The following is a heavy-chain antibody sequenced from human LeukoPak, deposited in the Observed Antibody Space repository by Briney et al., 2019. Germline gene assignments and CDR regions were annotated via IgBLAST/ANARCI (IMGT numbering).Heavy chain of an antibody. CDR1: GFTLTSDT. D-gene: IGHD7-27*01. CDR2: ISSSIRSL. J-gene: IGHJ4*02. Sequence: RRSPRPSRAPSGFTLTSDTMNSGSQAPRKRLGWVSSISSSIRSLYKTDSVKGRFTISRGNAETSLYLQMMSLRAEDTAVYYCTGQQGMDYWGQGTVVTVSS. V-gene: IGHV3-21*01. CDR3: TGQQGMDY.